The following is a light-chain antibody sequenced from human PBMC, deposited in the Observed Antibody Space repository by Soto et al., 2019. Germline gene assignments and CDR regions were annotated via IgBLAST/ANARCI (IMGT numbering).Light chain of an antibody. V-gene: IGLV2-8*01. J-gene: IGLJ3*02. CDR2: EVS. Sequence: QSALTQSPSASGSPGQSVTISCTGTSSDVGNYKYVSWYQQHPGKAPKLMIYEVSNRPSGVPDRFSGSKSGTTASLAVSGLQVEDEADYYCSSYAGSNLWVFGGGTKVTVL. CDR1: SSDVGNYKY. CDR3: SSYAGSNLWV.